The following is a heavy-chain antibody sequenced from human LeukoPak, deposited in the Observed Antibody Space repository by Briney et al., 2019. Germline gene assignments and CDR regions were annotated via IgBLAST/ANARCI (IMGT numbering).Heavy chain of an antibody. CDR3: ARDPYRDAPDYFDY. J-gene: IGHJ4*02. D-gene: IGHD1-14*01. CDR2: ISDDGTFT. Sequence: SLRLPPAVSRFTSTRYAMNTVRQAPGNQLKWGAVISDDGTFTLYGDSVRGRFTISRDSSKNTLSLQMNSLRPEDTAVYYCARDPYRDAPDYFDYWGQGTLVTVSS. CDR1: RFTSTRYA. V-gene: IGHV3-30-3*01.